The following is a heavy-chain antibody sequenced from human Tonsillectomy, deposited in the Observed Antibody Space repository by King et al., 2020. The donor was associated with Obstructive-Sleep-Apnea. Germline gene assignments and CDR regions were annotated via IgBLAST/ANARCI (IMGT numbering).Heavy chain of an antibody. CDR2: ISAYNVNT. J-gene: IGHJ6*02. CDR1: GYTFTSYG. D-gene: IGHD4-23*01. CDR3: ATVYIGNTDDYYYYGMDV. V-gene: IGHV1-18*01. Sequence: VQLVESGAEVKKPGASVKVSCKASGYTFTSYGITCVRQAPGQGLEWMGWISAYNVNTNYAQKLQGRVTMTTDTSTSTAYMELRSLRSDDTAVYYCATVYIGNTDDYYYYGMDVWGQGTTVTVSS.